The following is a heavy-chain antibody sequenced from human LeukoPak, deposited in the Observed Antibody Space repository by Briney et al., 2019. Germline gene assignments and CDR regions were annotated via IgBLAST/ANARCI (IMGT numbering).Heavy chain of an antibody. CDR2: IYTSGST. J-gene: IGHJ6*03. V-gene: IGHV4-61*02. CDR3: ARSRYSSSPYYYYYMDV. CDR1: GGSISSGNYY. D-gene: IGHD6-13*01. Sequence: PSETLSLTCTVSGGSISSGNYYWSWIRQPAGKGLEWIGRIYTSGSTNYNPSLKSRVTISVDTSKNQFSLKLRSVTAADTAVYYCARSRYSSSPYYYYYMDVWGKGTTVTVSS.